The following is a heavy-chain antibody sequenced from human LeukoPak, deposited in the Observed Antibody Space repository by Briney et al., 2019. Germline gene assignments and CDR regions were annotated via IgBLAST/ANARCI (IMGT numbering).Heavy chain of an antibody. CDR1: GFTFNTYW. Sequence: GGSLRLSWAASGFTFNTYWMSWVRQAPGKGLEWVANIKQDGSEKHYLDSVKGRFTISRDNAKNSLYLEMNSLRAEDTAVYYCARERREYSGSYRIFDYWGQGTLVTVSS. D-gene: IGHD1-26*01. J-gene: IGHJ4*02. CDR2: IKQDGSEK. V-gene: IGHV3-7*01. CDR3: ARERREYSGSYRIFDY.